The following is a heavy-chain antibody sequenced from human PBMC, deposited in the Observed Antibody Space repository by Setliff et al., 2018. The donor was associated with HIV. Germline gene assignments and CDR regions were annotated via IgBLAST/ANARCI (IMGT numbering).Heavy chain of an antibody. J-gene: IGHJ4*02. CDR3: ARHGRVSTPSAPFDY. D-gene: IGHD1-26*01. Sequence: PSETLSLTCTVSGGSISSSTYYWNWFRQSPGKGLEWIGYMSYTGINNYNPSLKSLVTISLDTSKNQFSLKLTSVTAADTAVYYCARHGRVSTPSAPFDYWGQGALVTVSS. CDR1: GGSISSSTYY. V-gene: IGHV4-31*01. CDR2: MSYTGIN.